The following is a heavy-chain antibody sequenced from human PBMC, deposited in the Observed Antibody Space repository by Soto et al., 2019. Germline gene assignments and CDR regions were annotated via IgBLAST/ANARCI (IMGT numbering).Heavy chain of an antibody. Sequence: GGSLRLSCAASGLTFSSYAMSWVRQAPGKGLEWVSVISGSGGSTYYADSVKGRFTISRDNSKNTLYLQMNSLRAEDTAVYYYAKRGSRSQFDYWGQGTLVTVSS. CDR1: GLTFSSYA. J-gene: IGHJ4*02. D-gene: IGHD1-26*01. V-gene: IGHV3-23*01. CDR2: ISGSGGST. CDR3: AKRGSRSQFDY.